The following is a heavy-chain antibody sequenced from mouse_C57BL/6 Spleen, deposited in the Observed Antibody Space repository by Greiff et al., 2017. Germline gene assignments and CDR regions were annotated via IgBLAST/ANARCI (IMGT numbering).Heavy chain of an antibody. Sequence: LQESGAELVKPGASVKMSCKASGYTFTTYPIEWMKQNHGKSLEWIGNFHPYNDDTKYNEKFKGKATLTVEKSSTTVYLELSRLTSDDSAVYYCARRGYEDYYAMDYWGQGTSVTVSS. D-gene: IGHD2-2*01. CDR1: GYTFTTYP. J-gene: IGHJ4*01. CDR3: ARRGYEDYYAMDY. CDR2: FHPYNDDT. V-gene: IGHV1-47*01.